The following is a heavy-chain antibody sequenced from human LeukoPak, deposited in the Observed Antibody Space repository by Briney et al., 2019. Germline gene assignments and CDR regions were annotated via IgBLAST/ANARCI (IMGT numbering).Heavy chain of an antibody. Sequence: GGSLRLSCAASGFTFSSYSMNWVRQAPGKGLEWVSSISSSSSYIYYADSVKGRFTISRDNAKNSLYLQMNSLRAEDTAVYYCARGSYDYGDSGDFDYWGQGTLVTVSS. J-gene: IGHJ4*02. V-gene: IGHV3-21*01. CDR3: ARGSYDYGDSGDFDY. CDR2: ISSSSSYI. D-gene: IGHD4-17*01. CDR1: GFTFSSYS.